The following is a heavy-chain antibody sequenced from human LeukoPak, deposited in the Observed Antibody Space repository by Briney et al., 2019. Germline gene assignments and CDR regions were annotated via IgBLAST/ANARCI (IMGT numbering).Heavy chain of an antibody. J-gene: IGHJ4*02. CDR3: ARGGGGSRDY. CDR1: GYSFTSYD. D-gene: IGHD2-15*01. CDR2: MNPNSGNT. Sequence: ASVKVSCEASGYSFTSYDISWGRQAIGQGLEWMGWMNPNSGNTGYAQKFQGRVTITRDTSISPAYMEISRLRSEEIAVYYCARGGGGSRDYWGQGSPLTVSS. V-gene: IGHV1-8*03.